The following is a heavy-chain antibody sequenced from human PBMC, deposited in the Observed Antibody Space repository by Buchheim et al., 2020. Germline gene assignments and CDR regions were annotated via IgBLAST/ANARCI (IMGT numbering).Heavy chain of an antibody. CDR3: ARDTHDSSGYYLSLFDY. CDR2: LTASGGST. D-gene: IGHD3-22*01. Sequence: EVQLLESGGGLVQPGGSLRLSCAASGFTFSSYAMSWVRQAPGKGLEWVSALTASGGSTYYADSVKGRFTISRDNAKNSLYLQMNSLRDEDTAVYYCARDTHDSSGYYLSLFDYWGQGTL. J-gene: IGHJ4*02. CDR1: GFTFSSYA. V-gene: IGHV3-23*01.